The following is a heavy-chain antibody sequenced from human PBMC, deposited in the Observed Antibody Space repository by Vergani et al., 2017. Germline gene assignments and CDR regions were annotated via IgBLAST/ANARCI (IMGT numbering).Heavy chain of an antibody. CDR1: GGSIRSTFYY. CDR2: IYYSGST. Sequence: QLQLQESDPGLVKPSETLSLTCTVSGGSIRSTFYYWGWIRQPPGKGLEWIGTIYYSGSTYYNPSLKSRVTISVDTSKNQFSLKLNSVTAADTAVYYWARHKEQLVPGNYYYYYYMDVWGKGTTVSVSS. D-gene: IGHD6-13*01. J-gene: IGHJ6*03. CDR3: ARHKEQLVPGNYYYYYYMDV. V-gene: IGHV4-39*01.